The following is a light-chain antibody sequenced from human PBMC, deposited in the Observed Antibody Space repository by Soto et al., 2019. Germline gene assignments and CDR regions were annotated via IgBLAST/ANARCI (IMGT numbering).Light chain of an antibody. CDR3: SSYTSSSIDYV. V-gene: IGLV2-14*01. Sequence: QSALTQPASVSGSPGQSITISCTGTSSDVGGYNYVSWYQQHPGKAPKLMIYEVSNRPSGVSNRFSGSKSGNTASLTISGRQAEDEADYSCSSYTSSSIDYVFGTGTKVTVL. J-gene: IGLJ1*01. CDR2: EVS. CDR1: SSDVGGYNY.